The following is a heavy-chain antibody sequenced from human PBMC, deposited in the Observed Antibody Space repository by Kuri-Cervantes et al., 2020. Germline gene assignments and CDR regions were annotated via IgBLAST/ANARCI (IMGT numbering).Heavy chain of an antibody. J-gene: IGHJ4*02. Sequence: GGSLRLSCAASGFTFSSYGMHWVRQAPGKGLEWVALIWYDGSNKNYADSVKGRFTISRDNSKNTLYLQMNSLRAEDTAVYYCARGEGGSGSYYKAQTDYWGQGTLVTVSS. CDR3: ARGEGGSGSYYKAQTDY. CDR1: GFTFSSYG. D-gene: IGHD3-10*01. CDR2: IWYDGSNK. V-gene: IGHV3-33*01.